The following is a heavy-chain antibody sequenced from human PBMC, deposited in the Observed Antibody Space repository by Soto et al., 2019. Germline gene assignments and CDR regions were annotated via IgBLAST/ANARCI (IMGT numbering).Heavy chain of an antibody. CDR3: ARVASSDFLGYCSGGSCYPDY. J-gene: IGHJ4*02. V-gene: IGHV4-31*03. CDR1: GGSISSGGYY. Sequence: QVQLQESGPGLVKPSQTLSLTCTVSGGSISSGGYYWSWIRQHPGKGLEWIGYIYYSGSTYYNPSLKSRVTISVDTSKNQFSLKLSSVTAADTVVYYCARVASSDFLGYCSGGSCYPDYWGQGTLVTVSS. D-gene: IGHD2-15*01. CDR2: IYYSGST.